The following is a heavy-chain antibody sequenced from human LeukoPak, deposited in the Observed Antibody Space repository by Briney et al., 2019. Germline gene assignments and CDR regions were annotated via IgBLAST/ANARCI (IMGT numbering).Heavy chain of an antibody. V-gene: IGHV1-46*01. J-gene: IGHJ3*02. Sequence: ASVKVSCKAAGYTFTNYYIHWVRQAPGQGLECMGIINPSGGSTSYAQKFQGRVTMTRDTSTSTVYMELSSLRSEDTAVYYCARVKSYYYDTSDKDAFDIWGQGTMATVSS. CDR3: ARVKSYYYDTSDKDAFDI. CDR2: INPSGGST. CDR1: GYTFTNYY. D-gene: IGHD3-22*01.